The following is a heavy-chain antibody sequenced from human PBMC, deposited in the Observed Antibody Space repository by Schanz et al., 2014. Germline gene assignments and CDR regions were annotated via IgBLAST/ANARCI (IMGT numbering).Heavy chain of an antibody. Sequence: ESGGDLVKPGGSLRLSCAASGFTFSDYYMAWIRQAPGKGLEWVSHISGSSIHKNYADSVKGRFTISRDNAKNSLYLQMNSLRVEDTAVYYCAKHVRSLTGNDYWGQGTLVTVSS. J-gene: IGHJ4*02. CDR1: GFTFSDYY. CDR2: ISGSSIHK. D-gene: IGHD3-9*01. CDR3: AKHVRSLTGNDY. V-gene: IGHV3-11*03.